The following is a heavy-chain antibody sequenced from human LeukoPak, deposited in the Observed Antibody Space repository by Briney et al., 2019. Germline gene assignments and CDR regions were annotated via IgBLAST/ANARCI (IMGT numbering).Heavy chain of an antibody. J-gene: IGHJ4*02. V-gene: IGHV3-48*03. CDR3: ARGPSSSWYPSYFDY. Sequence: PGGSLRLSCAASGFTFSSYEMNWVRQAPGKGLEWVSYISSSGGTIYYADSVKGRFTISRDNAKNSLYLQMNSLRAEDTAVYYCARGPSSSWYPSYFDYWGQGALVTVSS. CDR1: GFTFSSYE. D-gene: IGHD6-13*01. CDR2: ISSSGGTI.